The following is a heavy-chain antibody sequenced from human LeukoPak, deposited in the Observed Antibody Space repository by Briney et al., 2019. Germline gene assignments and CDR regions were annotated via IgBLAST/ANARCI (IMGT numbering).Heavy chain of an antibody. D-gene: IGHD2-2*01. CDR2: ISAYNGNT. J-gene: IGHJ4*02. Sequence: ASVKVSCKASGYTFTIYGISWVRQAPGQGLERMGWISAYNGNTNYAQKLQGRVTMTTDTSTSTAYMELRSLRSDDTAVYYCARDSPMEGSKEGFDYWGQGTLVTVSS. CDR1: GYTFTIYG. CDR3: ARDSPMEGSKEGFDY. V-gene: IGHV1-18*01.